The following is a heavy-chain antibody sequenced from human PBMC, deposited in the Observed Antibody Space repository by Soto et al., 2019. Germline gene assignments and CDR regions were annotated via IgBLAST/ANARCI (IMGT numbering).Heavy chain of an antibody. V-gene: IGHV3-15*01. J-gene: IGHJ4*02. CDR3: ATKRTGIPTIVPGY. Sequence: GGSLRLSCAACGFTFRNSWVSWARQEPGKGLEWVGRIKSKTDGGTTDYAAAVEGRFTISREDSKNTVYLQMDSLKTEDTAVYSCATKRTGIPTIVPGYSGQGTLVTLL. CDR1: GFTFRNSW. CDR2: IKSKTDGGTT. D-gene: IGHD6-13*01.